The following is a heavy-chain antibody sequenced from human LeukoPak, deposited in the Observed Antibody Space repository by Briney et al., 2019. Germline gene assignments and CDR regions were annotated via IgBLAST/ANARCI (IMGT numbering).Heavy chain of an antibody. CDR2: ISGSGGST. D-gene: IGHD6-19*01. Sequence: GGSLRLSCAASGFTFSNHWMAWVRQAPGKGLEWVSAISGSGGSTYYADSVKGRFTISRDNPKNTLYLQMNSLRAEDTAVYYCAKDKGQWPASVWDVWGQGTTVTVSS. V-gene: IGHV3-23*01. CDR3: AKDKGQWPASVWDV. J-gene: IGHJ6*02. CDR1: GFTFSNHW.